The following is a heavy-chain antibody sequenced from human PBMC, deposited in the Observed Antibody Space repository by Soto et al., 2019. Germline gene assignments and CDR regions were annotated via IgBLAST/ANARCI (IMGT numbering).Heavy chain of an antibody. CDR3: ARERYSSSPLHYYYYGMDV. D-gene: IGHD6-6*01. V-gene: IGHV1-69*13. CDR1: GGTFSSYA. Sequence: SVKVSCKASGGTFSSYAISWVRQAPGQGLEWMGGIIPIFGTANYAQKFQGRVTITADESTSTAYMELSSLRSEDTAVYYCARERYSSSPLHYYYYGMDVWGQGTTVTVSS. J-gene: IGHJ6*02. CDR2: IIPIFGTA.